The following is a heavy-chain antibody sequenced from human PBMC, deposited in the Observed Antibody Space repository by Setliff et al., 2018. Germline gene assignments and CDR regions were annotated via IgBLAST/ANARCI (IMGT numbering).Heavy chain of an antibody. D-gene: IGHD5-18*01. CDR2: MNPNSGNR. CDR3: ATSVSWIQLVLYPQGHPEPFDY. Sequence: ASVKVSCKASGYTFTTYDINWVRQAPGQGLEWMGWMNPNSGNRGYAQKFQGRVTMTRNTSISTAYMELSSLRSEDTAVYYCATSVSWIQLVLYPQGHPEPFDYWGQGTLVTVSS. J-gene: IGHJ4*02. CDR1: GYTFTTYD. V-gene: IGHV1-8*02.